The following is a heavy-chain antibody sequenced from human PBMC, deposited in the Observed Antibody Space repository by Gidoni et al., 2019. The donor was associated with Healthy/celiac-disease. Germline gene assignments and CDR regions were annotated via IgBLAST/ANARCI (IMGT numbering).Heavy chain of an antibody. CDR3: ARDNRAYGDYDLGRGMDV. V-gene: IGHV3-48*01. CDR1: GFPFSSYS. Sequence: EVQLVESGGGLVQPGGSLRLSCAASGFPFSSYSMNWVRQAPGKGLAWVSYISSSSSTIYYADSVKGRFTISRDNAKNSLYLQMNSLRAEDTAVYYCARDNRAYGDYDLGRGMDVWGQGTTVTVSS. CDR2: ISSSSSTI. D-gene: IGHD4-17*01. J-gene: IGHJ6*02.